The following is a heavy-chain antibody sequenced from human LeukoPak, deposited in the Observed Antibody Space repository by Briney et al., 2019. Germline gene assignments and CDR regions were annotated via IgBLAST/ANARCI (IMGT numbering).Heavy chain of an antibody. CDR3: SRQVVGNDY. CDR1: GESSFSSYY. D-gene: IGHD3-22*01. Sequence: PSETLSLTCAVYGESSFSSYYWSWIRQTPGGALEWIGEINHSGYTNYNPSLKSRVTLTIDTSKNQFSLRLNSVLAADTAVYYCSRQVVGNDYWGQGTLVTVSS. J-gene: IGHJ4*02. CDR2: INHSGYT. V-gene: IGHV4-34*01.